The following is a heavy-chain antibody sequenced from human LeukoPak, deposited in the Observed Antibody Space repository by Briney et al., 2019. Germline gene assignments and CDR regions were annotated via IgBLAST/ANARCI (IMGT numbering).Heavy chain of an antibody. CDR2: SSTYRGGT. CDR1: GYTFTGYY. CDR3: ARRSGYDYYMVV. J-gene: IGHJ6*03. Sequence: GASVKVSCKASGYTFTGYYPRTGRQAPEQRPEWMGWSSTYRGGTNSAQKFQGRVTMARETSISTAYIELSRLRFDDTAVYYCARRSGYDYYMVVCGKGNTVTVSS. V-gene: IGHV1-2*02. D-gene: IGHD5-12*01.